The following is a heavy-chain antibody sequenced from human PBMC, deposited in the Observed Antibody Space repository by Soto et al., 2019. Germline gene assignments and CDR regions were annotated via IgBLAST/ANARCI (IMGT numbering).Heavy chain of an antibody. Sequence: EVQLVESGGGLVKSGGSLRLSCAASGFTFSSYSMNWVRQAPGKGLEWVSSISSSSSYIYYADSVKGRFTISRDNAKNSLYLQMNSLRAEDTAVYYCARDPGGYCSGGSCYFGAFDIWGQGTMVTVSS. J-gene: IGHJ3*02. CDR3: ARDPGGYCSGGSCYFGAFDI. D-gene: IGHD2-15*01. V-gene: IGHV3-21*01. CDR1: GFTFSSYS. CDR2: ISSSSSYI.